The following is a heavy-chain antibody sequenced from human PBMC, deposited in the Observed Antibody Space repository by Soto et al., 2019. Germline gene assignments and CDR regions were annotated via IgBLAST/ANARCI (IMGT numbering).Heavy chain of an antibody. J-gene: IGHJ4*02. CDR1: GFSLSTSGVG. CDR2: IYWDDDK. CDR3: AHIYSGWQWLVPFDY. D-gene: IGHD6-19*01. V-gene: IGHV2-5*02. Sequence: QITLKESGPTLVKPTQTLTLTCTFSGFSLSTSGVGVGWIRQPPGKALEWLALIYWDDDKRYSPSLKSRLTTTKDTSKNQVVLTMTNMDPVDTATYYCAHIYSGWQWLVPFDYWGQGTLVTVSS.